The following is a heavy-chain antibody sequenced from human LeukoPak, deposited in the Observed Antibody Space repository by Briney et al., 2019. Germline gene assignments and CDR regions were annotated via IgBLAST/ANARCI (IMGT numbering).Heavy chain of an antibody. D-gene: IGHD1-1*01. CDR2: ISGNGGVI. CDR1: GFTFSDNY. V-gene: IGHV3-11*04. J-gene: IGHJ4*02. CDR3: ARDPRTVRI. Sequence: GGSLRLSCAAPGFTFSDNYMTWVRQAPGKGLEWLSYISGNGGVIQYADSVKGRFTISRDNAKNLLYLQMDSLRVEDTAIYYCARDPRTVRIWGQGTLVTVSP.